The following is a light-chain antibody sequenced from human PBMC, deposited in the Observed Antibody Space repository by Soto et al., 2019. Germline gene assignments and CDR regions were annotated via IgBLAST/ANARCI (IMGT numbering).Light chain of an antibody. J-gene: IGKJ1*01. V-gene: IGKV1-5*03. CDR1: QSISIW. CDR3: QQYNDNWT. Sequence: DIQMTQSPSTLSASVGDRVTITCRASQSISIWLAWYQQKPGKAPKLLIYKASSLESGVPSRFSGSGSGTEFTLAISSLQPDDSATYYCQQYNDNWTFGQGTKVEIK. CDR2: KAS.